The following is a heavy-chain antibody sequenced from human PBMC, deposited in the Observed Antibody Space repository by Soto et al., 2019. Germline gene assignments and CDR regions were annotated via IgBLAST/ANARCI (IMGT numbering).Heavy chain of an antibody. D-gene: IGHD2-15*01. J-gene: IGHJ6*02. V-gene: IGHV1-24*01. Sequence: ASVKVSCKDSGYTLTELSMHWVRQAPGKGLEWMGGFDPEDGETIYAQKFQGRVTRTEDTSTDTAYMELSSLRSEDTAVYYCATDPGSQRSGSYDYYYYYGMDVWGQGTTVTVSS. CDR3: ATDPGSQRSGSYDYYYYYGMDV. CDR1: GYTLTELS. CDR2: FDPEDGET.